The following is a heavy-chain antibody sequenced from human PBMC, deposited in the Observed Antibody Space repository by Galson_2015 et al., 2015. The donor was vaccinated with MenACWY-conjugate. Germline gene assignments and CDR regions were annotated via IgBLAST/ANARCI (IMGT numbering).Heavy chain of an antibody. J-gene: IGHJ4*02. CDR3: ARVRYYGSGTKSLFLDY. Sequence: SVKVSCKASGGTFSSYAISWVRQAPGQGLEWMGGIIPIFGTANYAQKFQGRVTITADESTSTAYMELSSLRSEDTAVYYCARVRYYGSGTKSLFLDYWGQGTLVTVSS. CDR1: GGTFSSYA. V-gene: IGHV1-69*13. CDR2: IIPIFGTA. D-gene: IGHD3-10*01.